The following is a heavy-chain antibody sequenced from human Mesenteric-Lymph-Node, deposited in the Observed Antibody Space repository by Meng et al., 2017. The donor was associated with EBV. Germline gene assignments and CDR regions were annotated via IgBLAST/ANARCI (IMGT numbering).Heavy chain of an antibody. Sequence: QGSGPDPVKLSETLSLTCSVSGDSVNSATYYWSWSRKPPGKGLEWIASVHSTGSTNYNPSLMSRVTISLDTSKSQFSLTLTYVTAADTAVYYCASQGYYDSGAWGDYFDYWGQGSLVTVSS. CDR3: ASQGYYDSGAWGDYFDY. J-gene: IGHJ4*02. CDR2: VHSTGST. D-gene: IGHD3-22*01. CDR1: GDSVNSATYY. V-gene: IGHV4-61*01.